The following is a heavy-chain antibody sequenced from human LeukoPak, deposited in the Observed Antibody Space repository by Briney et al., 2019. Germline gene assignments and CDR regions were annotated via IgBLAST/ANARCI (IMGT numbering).Heavy chain of an antibody. CDR2: IYYSGST. CDR1: GGSVSSYY. J-gene: IGHJ6*03. V-gene: IGHV4-59*02. Sequence: SETLSLTCTVSGGSVSSYYWSWFRQSPGKGLEWIGYIYYSGSTNYNPSLKSRVTISVDTSKNQFSLKLSSVTAADTAVYYCARERAYYMDVWGKGTTVTVSS. CDR3: ARERAYYMDV.